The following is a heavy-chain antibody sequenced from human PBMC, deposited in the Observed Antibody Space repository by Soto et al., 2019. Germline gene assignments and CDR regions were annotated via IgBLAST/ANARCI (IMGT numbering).Heavy chain of an antibody. J-gene: IGHJ4*02. CDR1: GFTFSNFW. D-gene: IGHD3-3*01. V-gene: IGHV3-7*01. Sequence: EAQLVESGGGLVQPGGSLKLSCAASGFTFSNFWMRWVRQAPGKGLEWVANIKVDGSEKNYVDSVKGRFTISRDNAKNSLFLQMNSLRAEDTAVYYCTREPHWSVAYWGQGTLVTVSS. CDR3: TREPHWSVAY. CDR2: IKVDGSEK.